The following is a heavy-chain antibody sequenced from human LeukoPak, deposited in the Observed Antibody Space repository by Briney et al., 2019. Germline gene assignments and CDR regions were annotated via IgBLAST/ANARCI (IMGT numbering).Heavy chain of an antibody. D-gene: IGHD4-23*01. J-gene: IGHJ4*02. Sequence: GASVKVSRKASGYTFTSYYMQWFRQAPGQGLEWMGIINPSGGSTSYAQKFQGRVTMTRDTSTSTVYMDLSSLRSEDTAVYYCAREGRKDGGENDSSLDYWGQGTLVTVSS. CDR1: GYTFTSYY. CDR2: INPSGGST. V-gene: IGHV1-46*01. CDR3: AREGRKDGGENDSSLDY.